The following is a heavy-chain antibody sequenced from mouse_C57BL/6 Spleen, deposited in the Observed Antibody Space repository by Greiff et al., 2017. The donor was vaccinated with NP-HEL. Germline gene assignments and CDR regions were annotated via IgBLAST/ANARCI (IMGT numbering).Heavy chain of an antibody. D-gene: IGHD1-1*01. J-gene: IGHJ3*01. V-gene: IGHV1-26*01. CDR1: GYTFTDYY. CDR2: INPNNGGT. Sequence: EVQLQQSGPELVKPGASVKISCKASGYTFTDYYMNWVKQSHGKSLEWIGDINPNNGGTSYNQKFKGKATLTVDKSSSTAYMELRSLTSEDSAVYYCASEKGGSSWFAYWGQGTLVTVSA. CDR3: ASEKGGSSWFAY.